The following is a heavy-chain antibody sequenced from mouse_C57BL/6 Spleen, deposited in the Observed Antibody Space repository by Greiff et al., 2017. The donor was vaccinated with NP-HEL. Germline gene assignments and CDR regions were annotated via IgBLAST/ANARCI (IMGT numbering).Heavy chain of an antibody. J-gene: IGHJ3*01. D-gene: IGHD2-4*01. CDR3: ARSDYDYDDGVAY. V-gene: IGHV1-26*01. Sequence: EVQLQQSGPELVKPGASVKISCKASGYTFTDYYMNWVKQSPGKSLEWIGDINPNNGGTSYNQKFKGKATLTVDKSSSTAYMELRSLTSEDSAVYYCARSDYDYDDGVAYWGQGTLVTVSA. CDR1: GYTFTDYY. CDR2: INPNNGGT.